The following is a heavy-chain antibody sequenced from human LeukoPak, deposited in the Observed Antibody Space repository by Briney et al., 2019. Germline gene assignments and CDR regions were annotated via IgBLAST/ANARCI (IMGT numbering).Heavy chain of an antibody. CDR3: ARSSGWGNFDY. D-gene: IGHD6-19*01. CDR1: GGSFSGYY. Sequence: SETLSLTCAVYGGSFSGYYWSWIRQPPGKGLEWIGYIYYSGSTNYNPSLKSRVTISVDTSKNQFSLKLSSVTAADTAVYYCARSSGWGNFDYWGQGTLVTVSS. J-gene: IGHJ4*02. CDR2: IYYSGST. V-gene: IGHV4-59*01.